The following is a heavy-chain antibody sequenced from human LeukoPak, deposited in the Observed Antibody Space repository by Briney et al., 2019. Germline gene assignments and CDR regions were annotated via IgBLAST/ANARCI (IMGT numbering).Heavy chain of an antibody. CDR1: GYTFTSYG. V-gene: IGHV1-69*13. J-gene: IGHJ6*02. D-gene: IGHD4-17*01. Sequence: SVKVSCRASGYTFTSYGISWVRQAPGQGLEWMGGIIPIFGTANYAQKFQGRVTITADESTSTAYMELSSLRSEDTAVYYCARGSYGDYDQYYYYYYGMDVWGQGTTVTVSS. CDR3: ARGSYGDYDQYYYYYYGMDV. CDR2: IIPIFGTA.